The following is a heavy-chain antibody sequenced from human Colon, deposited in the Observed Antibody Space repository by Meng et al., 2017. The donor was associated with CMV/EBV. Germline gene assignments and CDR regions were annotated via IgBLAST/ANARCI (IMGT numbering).Heavy chain of an antibody. Sequence: QVQPQESGPGLVKPSETLSLTCTVSGGSISGHYWTWIWRPAGEGLQWLGRIYSNGRIDENYSLRSRVTISVDTSKNQLSLRLTSVTAADTAVYYCGRAGARRVPIDVWGRGTLVTVSS. CDR1: GGSISGHY. J-gene: IGHJ1*01. D-gene: IGHD3-10*01. CDR3: GRAGARRVPIDV. V-gene: IGHV4-4*07. CDR2: IYSNGRI.